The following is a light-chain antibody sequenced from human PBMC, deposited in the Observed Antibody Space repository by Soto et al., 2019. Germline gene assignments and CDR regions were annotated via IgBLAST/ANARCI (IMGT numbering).Light chain of an antibody. CDR2: WAS. CDR1: QSLLYSSNNENY. Sequence: DIAMTQSPDSLSVSPGERATINCKSSQSLLYSSNNENYLAWYQQKPGQPPKLLIDWASTRESGVPDRFSGSGSGTDFPHTISSLQAEEGAVYYCQQYYSSPWTFGPGTKVQIK. J-gene: IGKJ1*01. V-gene: IGKV4-1*01. CDR3: QQYYSSPWT.